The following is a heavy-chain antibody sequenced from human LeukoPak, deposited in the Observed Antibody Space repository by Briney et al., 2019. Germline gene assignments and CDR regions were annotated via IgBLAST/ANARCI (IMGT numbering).Heavy chain of an antibody. V-gene: IGHV3-30*03. Sequence: GRSLRLSCAASGFTFSSYGMHWVRQAPGKGLEWVAVISYDGSNKYYADSVKGRFTISRDNSKNTLYLQMNSLRAEDTAVYYCARDGDCRSTSCPLNGPYYYYMDVWGKGTTVTVSS. CDR3: ARDGDCRSTSCPLNGPYYYYMDV. CDR1: GFTFSSYG. D-gene: IGHD2-2*03. J-gene: IGHJ6*03. CDR2: ISYDGSNK.